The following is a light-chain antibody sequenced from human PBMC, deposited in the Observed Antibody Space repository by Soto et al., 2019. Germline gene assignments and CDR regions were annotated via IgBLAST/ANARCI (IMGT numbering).Light chain of an antibody. CDR1: RSDVGGYNY. CDR2: DVS. J-gene: IGLJ2*01. Sequence: QSALTQPASVSGSPGQSITISCTGTRSDVGGYNYVSWYQQHPGKAPKLMIFDVSNLPSGVSNRFSGSKSGNTASLTISGLQAEDEADYYCSSYTSSSTLGVFGGGTKLTVL. CDR3: SSYTSSSTLGV. V-gene: IGLV2-14*01.